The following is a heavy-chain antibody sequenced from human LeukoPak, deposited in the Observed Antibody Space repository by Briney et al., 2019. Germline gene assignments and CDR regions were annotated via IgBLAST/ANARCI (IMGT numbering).Heavy chain of an antibody. CDR3: ATEYYHFWSGYYRFDY. J-gene: IGHJ4*02. CDR2: ISGSGGST. D-gene: IGHD3-3*01. CDR1: GFTFSSYA. Sequence: GGSLRLSCAASGFTFSSYAMSWVRQAPGKGLEWVSAISGSGGSTYYADSVKGRFTISRDNSKSTLYLQMNSLRAEDTAVYYCATEYYHFWSGYYRFDYWGQGTLVTVSS. V-gene: IGHV3-23*01.